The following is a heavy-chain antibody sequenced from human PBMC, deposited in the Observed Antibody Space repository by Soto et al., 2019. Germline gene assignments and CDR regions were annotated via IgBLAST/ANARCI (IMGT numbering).Heavy chain of an antibody. CDR2: IKSKTDGGTT. CDR1: GFTFSNAW. D-gene: IGHD3-3*01. CDR3: TTNTIFGVVVP. V-gene: IGHV3-15*01. Sequence: VGSLRLSCAASGFTFSNAWMSWVRQAPGKGLEWVGRIKSKTDGGTTDYAAPVKGRFTISRDDSKNTLYLQMNSLKTEDTAVYYCTTNTIFGVVVPWGQGTLVTVSS. J-gene: IGHJ5*02.